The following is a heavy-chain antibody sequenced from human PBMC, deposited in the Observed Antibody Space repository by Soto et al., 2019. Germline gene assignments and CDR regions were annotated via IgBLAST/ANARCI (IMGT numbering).Heavy chain of an antibody. J-gene: IGHJ5*02. CDR2: ISHTGST. V-gene: IGHV4-30-2*01. CDR3: ARAVAPYLGTWFDP. Sequence: TLSLPCAVSGGSVSSGKSYSWSWIRQRLGKGLEWIVSISHTGSTSYNPSLKGRVSMSVDKSNNQFSLKLSCLTASDTAVYFCARAVAPYLGTWFDPWGQGTLGTVS. CDR1: GGSVSSGKSYS. D-gene: IGHD3-16*01.